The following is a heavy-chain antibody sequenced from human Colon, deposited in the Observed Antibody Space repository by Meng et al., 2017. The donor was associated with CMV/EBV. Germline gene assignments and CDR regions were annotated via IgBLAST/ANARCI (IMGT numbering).Heavy chain of an antibody. J-gene: IGHJ6*02. CDR1: GCTFSSYA. Sequence: SSVNVSCKASGCTFSSYAISWVRQAPGQGLEWMGGIIPIFVTANYAQKFQGRVTITTDESTSTAYMELSSLRSVDTAVYYCARGYCSSTSCYTPTYYYYYGMDVWGQGTTVTVSS. CDR3: ARGYCSSTSCYTPTYYYYYGMDV. D-gene: IGHD2-2*01. CDR2: IIPIFVTA. V-gene: IGHV1-69*05.